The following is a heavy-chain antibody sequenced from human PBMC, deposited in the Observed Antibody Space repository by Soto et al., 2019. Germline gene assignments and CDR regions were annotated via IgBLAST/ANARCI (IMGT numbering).Heavy chain of an antibody. D-gene: IGHD3-22*01. J-gene: IGHJ6*04. V-gene: IGHV4-34*01. Sequence: PSETLSLTCAVYGGSFSGYYWSWIRQPPGKGLEWIGEINHSGSTNYNPSLKSRVTISVDTSKNQFSLKLSSVTAADTAVYYCARMPTVGYYYDSSGYYPREARRTHHYYYGMDFWGKGTTVTVSS. CDR1: GGSFSGYY. CDR2: INHSGST. CDR3: ARMPTVGYYYDSSGYYPREARRTHHYYYGMDF.